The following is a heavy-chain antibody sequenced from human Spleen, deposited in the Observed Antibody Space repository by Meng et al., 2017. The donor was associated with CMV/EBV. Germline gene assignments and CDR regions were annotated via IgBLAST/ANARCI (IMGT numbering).Heavy chain of an antibody. CDR2: VYYNGST. D-gene: IGHD2-2*01. V-gene: IGHV4-39*07. CDR3: ARDSSQLPNVPYYYYGMDV. CDR1: GGSISSSSYF. J-gene: IGHJ6*02. Sequence: SETLSLTCTVSGGSISSSSYFWGWIRRPPGRALEWIASVYYNGSTYYNPSLKSRVTISTDTSKNQFSLKLSSVTAADTAVYYCARDSSQLPNVPYYYYGMDVWGQGTTVTVSS.